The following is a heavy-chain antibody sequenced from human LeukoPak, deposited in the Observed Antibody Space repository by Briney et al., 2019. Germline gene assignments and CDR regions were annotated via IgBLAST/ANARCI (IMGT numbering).Heavy chain of an antibody. J-gene: IGHJ3*02. CDR3: AKDLRFGRDGASAFDI. CDR1: GFTFDDYA. V-gene: IGHV3-9*01. D-gene: IGHD3-10*01. CDR2: ISWNSGSI. Sequence: PGGSLRLSCAASGFTFDDYAMHWVRQAPGKGLEWVSGISWNSGSIGYADSVKGRFTISRDNAKNSLYLQMNSLRAEDTALYYCAKDLRFGRDGASAFDIWGQGTMVTVSS.